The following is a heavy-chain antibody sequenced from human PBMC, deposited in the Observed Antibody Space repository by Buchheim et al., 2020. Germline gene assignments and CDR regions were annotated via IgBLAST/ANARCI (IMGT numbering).Heavy chain of an antibody. CDR1: GFTFSSYG. D-gene: IGHD3-16*01. CDR3: ARDLTVESWGGNWFDP. Sequence: QVQLVESGGGVVQPGRSLRLSCAASGFTFSSYGMHWVRQAPGKGLEWVAVIWYDGSNKYYADSVKGRFTISRDNSKNKLYLQMNSLRAEDTAVYYWARDLTVESWGGNWFDPWGQGTL. J-gene: IGHJ5*02. V-gene: IGHV3-33*01. CDR2: IWYDGSNK.